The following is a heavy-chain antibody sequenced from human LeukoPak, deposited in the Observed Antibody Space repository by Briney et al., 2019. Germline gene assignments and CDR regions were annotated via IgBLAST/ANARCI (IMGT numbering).Heavy chain of an antibody. J-gene: IGHJ5*02. D-gene: IGHD3-9*01. CDR1: GGSLSGYY. CDR3: ARGALEYDILTGYRQYNWFDP. Sequence: SETLSLTCAVSGGSLSGYYWTWIRQPPGKGLEWIGEINHSGSTNYNPSLKSRVTISVDTSRKQFFLRLSSVTAADTAMYYCARGALEYDILTGYRQYNWFDPWGQGTLVTVSS. CDR2: INHSGST. V-gene: IGHV4-34*01.